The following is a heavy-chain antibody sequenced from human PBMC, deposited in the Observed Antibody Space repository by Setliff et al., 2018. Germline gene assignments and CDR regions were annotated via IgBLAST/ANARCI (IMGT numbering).Heavy chain of an antibody. D-gene: IGHD1-7*01. CDR3: AKPQVELRWGFES. CDR1: GFTFSTYA. Sequence: GSLRLSCAASGFTFSTYAMSWVRQAPGKGLEWVSTIYSGDRNTFYTDSVKGRFTIFRDGSKNTLFLHMTSLRAEDTAVYCCAKPQVELRWGFESWGQGTPVTVSS. V-gene: IGHV3-23*03. CDR2: IYSGDRNT. J-gene: IGHJ4*02.